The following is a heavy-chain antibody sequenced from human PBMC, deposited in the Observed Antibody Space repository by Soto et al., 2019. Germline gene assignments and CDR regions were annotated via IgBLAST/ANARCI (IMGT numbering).Heavy chain of an antibody. CDR2: IYYSGNT. CDR1: GGSLSSYY. V-gene: IGHV4-59*01. D-gene: IGHD6-6*01. J-gene: IGHJ4*02. CDR3: AGASGSLLARPNYFDY. Sequence: SETLSLTCTVSGGSLSSYYWSWVRQPAGKGLEYIVHIYYSGNTINNPSLKSRVTISVDTSKSQFSLKLTSVTAADTTVYFCAGASGSLLARPNYFDYWGQGTLVTVSS.